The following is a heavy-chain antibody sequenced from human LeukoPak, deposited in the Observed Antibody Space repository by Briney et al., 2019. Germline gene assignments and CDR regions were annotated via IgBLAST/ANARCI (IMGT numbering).Heavy chain of an antibody. CDR2: ISTSSSYI. CDR3: ARGAEGIAATDSNFDY. J-gene: IGHJ4*02. D-gene: IGHD6-13*01. CDR1: GFTFSRHS. V-gene: IGHV3-21*01. Sequence: GSLRLSCAASGFTFSRHSMNFVRQAPGKGLEWVSSISTSSSYIYYADSLKGRFTISRDNAKKSLYLQMNSLRGEDTALYYCARGAEGIAATDSNFDYWGQGTLVTVSS.